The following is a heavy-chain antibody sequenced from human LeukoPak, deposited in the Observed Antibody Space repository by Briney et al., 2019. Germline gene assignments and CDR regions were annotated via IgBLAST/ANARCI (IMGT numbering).Heavy chain of an antibody. Sequence: ASVKVSCKASGYTFTSYGISWVRQAPGQGLEWMGWISAYNGNTNYAQKHQGRVTMTTDTSTSTAYMELRSLRSDDTAVYYCARARIAAAGNWFDPWGQGTLVTVSS. D-gene: IGHD6-13*01. CDR1: GYTFTSYG. CDR3: ARARIAAAGNWFDP. J-gene: IGHJ5*02. CDR2: ISAYNGNT. V-gene: IGHV1-18*01.